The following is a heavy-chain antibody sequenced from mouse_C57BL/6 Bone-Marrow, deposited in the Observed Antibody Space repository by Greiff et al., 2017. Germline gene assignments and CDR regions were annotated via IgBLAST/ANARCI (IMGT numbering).Heavy chain of an antibody. CDR3: ARGGYYYGSSYGPHYYAMDY. Sequence: VQLQQSGAELVRPGASVKLSCKASGYTFTDYYINWVKQRPGQGLEWIARIYPGSGNTYYNEKFKGKATLTAEKSSSTAYMQLSSLTSEDSAVYFCARGGYYYGSSYGPHYYAMDYWGQGTSVTVSS. D-gene: IGHD1-1*01. CDR2: IYPGSGNT. J-gene: IGHJ4*01. CDR1: GYTFTDYY. V-gene: IGHV1-76*01.